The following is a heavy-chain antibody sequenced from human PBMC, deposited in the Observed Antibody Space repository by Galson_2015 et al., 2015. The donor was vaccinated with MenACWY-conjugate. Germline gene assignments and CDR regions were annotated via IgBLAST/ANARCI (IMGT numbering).Heavy chain of an antibody. D-gene: IGHD1-14*01. J-gene: IGHJ4*02. CDR1: GVIFGRYG. V-gene: IGHV3-21*01. CDR2: IDRSGSDI. Sequence: SLRLSCAASGVIFGRYGLNWGRQGPGTGLEWVSAIDRSGSDIYYGDAVKGRFTISRVHAKNSVFLQRNSLRAEDTAVYYGASGIGACVEGSGDCWGQGTLVTGSS. CDR3: ASGIGACVEGSGDC.